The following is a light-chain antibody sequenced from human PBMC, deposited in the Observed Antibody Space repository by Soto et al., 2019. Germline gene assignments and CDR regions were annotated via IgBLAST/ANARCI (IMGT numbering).Light chain of an antibody. CDR2: AAS. V-gene: IGKV1-39*01. CDR1: QSISSY. CDR3: QHSYTPLRR. J-gene: IGKJ1*01. Sequence: DIEMTQSTSSLSASVGDRVTITCRASQSISSYLNWYQQKPGKAPKLLIYAASSLQSGVPSRFSGSGSGTDFTLTISSLQPEDFATYYSQHSYTPLRRFGQGTKADIK.